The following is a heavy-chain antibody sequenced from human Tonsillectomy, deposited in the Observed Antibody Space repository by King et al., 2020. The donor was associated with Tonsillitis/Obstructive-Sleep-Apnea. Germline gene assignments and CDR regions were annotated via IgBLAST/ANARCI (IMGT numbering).Heavy chain of an antibody. Sequence: VQLVESGGGLVQPGRSLRLSCAASGFSFSRYAMSWVRQAPGKGLEWVSAISGSGGSTYYADSVKGRFTISRDNSKNTLYLLMNSLRAEDTAVFYCARVPATIPYYYYMDVWGKGTTVTVSS. J-gene: IGHJ6*03. CDR2: ISGSGGST. CDR3: ARVPATIPYYYYMDV. CDR1: GFSFSRYA. D-gene: IGHD2-2*02. V-gene: IGHV3-23*04.